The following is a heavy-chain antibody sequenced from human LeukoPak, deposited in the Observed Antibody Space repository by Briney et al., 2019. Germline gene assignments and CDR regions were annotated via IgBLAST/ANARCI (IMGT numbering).Heavy chain of an antibody. CDR1: GGTFSSYA. CDR2: INPNSGGT. V-gene: IGHV1-2*04. Sequence: WASVKVSCKASGGTFSSYAISWVRQAPGQGLEWMGWINPNSGGTNYAQKFQGWVTMTRDTSISTAYMELSRLRSDDTAVYYCAYSSSWYNWFDPWGQGTLVTVSS. D-gene: IGHD6-13*01. CDR3: AYSSSWYNWFDP. J-gene: IGHJ5*02.